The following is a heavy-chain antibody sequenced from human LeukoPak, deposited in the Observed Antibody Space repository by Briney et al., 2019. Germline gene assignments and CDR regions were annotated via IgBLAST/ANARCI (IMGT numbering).Heavy chain of an antibody. CDR1: GYTFTGYY. CDR3: ARDKSTTRHFDY. CDR2: IIPNSGSA. V-gene: IGHV1-2*02. Sequence: ASVKVSCKASGYTFTGYYMHWVRQAPGQGLEWMGWIIPNSGSANYAQKFQGRVTMTRDTSISTAYMELSSLRSDDTAVYYCARDKSTTRHFDYWGQGTLVTVSS. J-gene: IGHJ4*02. D-gene: IGHD5/OR15-5a*01.